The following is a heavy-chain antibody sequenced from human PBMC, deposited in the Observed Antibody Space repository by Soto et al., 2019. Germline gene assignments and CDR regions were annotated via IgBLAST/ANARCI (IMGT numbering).Heavy chain of an antibody. Sequence: PSETLSLTCAVYGGSFSGYYWSWIRQPPGKGLEWIGEINHSGSTNYNPSLKSRVTISVDTSKNQFSLKLSSVTAADTAVYYCARGARITIFGVVINGYSYWGQGTLVTVSS. CDR3: ARGARITIFGVVINGYSY. CDR2: INHSGST. CDR1: GGSFSGYY. D-gene: IGHD3-3*01. V-gene: IGHV4-34*01. J-gene: IGHJ4*02.